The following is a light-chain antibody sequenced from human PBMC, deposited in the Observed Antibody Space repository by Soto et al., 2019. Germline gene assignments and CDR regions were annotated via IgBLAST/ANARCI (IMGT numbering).Light chain of an antibody. CDR3: QQSYSRMIT. V-gene: IGKV1-39*01. Sequence: DIQMPQSISSLSASVGDRVTITRRARQSISSYLNWYQQKPGKAPKFLIYAASSLQSGVPARLSGSGSATDFTLTISSLQPEDFATYYCQQSYSRMITFGQGTRLEIK. CDR2: AAS. J-gene: IGKJ5*01. CDR1: QSISSY.